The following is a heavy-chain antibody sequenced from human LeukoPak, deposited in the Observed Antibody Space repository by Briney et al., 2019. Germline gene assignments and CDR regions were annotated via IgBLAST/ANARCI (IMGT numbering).Heavy chain of an antibody. CDR2: ISWNSGSI. CDR3: AKALSPSVAGPDNWFDP. V-gene: IGHV3-9*01. J-gene: IGHJ5*02. Sequence: GRSLRLSCAASGVTFDDYAMHWVRQAPGKGLEWVSGISWNSGSIGYADSVKGRFTISRDNAKNSLYLQMNSLRAEDTALYYCAKALSPSVAGPDNWFDPWGQGTLVTVSS. CDR1: GVTFDDYA. D-gene: IGHD6-19*01.